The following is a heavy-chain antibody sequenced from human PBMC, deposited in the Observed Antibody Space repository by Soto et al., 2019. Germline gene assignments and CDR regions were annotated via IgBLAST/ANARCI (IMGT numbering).Heavy chain of an antibody. J-gene: IGHJ4*02. CDR1: GDSVSNNAVA. Sequence: SQTLSLTCAISGDSVSNNAVAWNWIRQSPSRGLEWLGGTYRGSESYNDYSISLRSRVTITPDPSKNQFSLQLSSVTPEDTATYYCSRGINSAFDSWGQGTLVTVSS. CDR3: SRGINSAFDS. CDR2: TYRGSESYN. V-gene: IGHV6-1*01. D-gene: IGHD2-15*01.